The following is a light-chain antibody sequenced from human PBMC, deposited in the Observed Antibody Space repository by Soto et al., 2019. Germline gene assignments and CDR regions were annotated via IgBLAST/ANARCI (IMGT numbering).Light chain of an antibody. Sequence: EIVMTQSPATLSVSPGERATLSCRASQSVSSNLAWYQQKPGQAPRLLIYGASTRATGIPARFSGSGSGTEFTLTISSLQSEDFSFYYYQQYNNWPRTFGQGTKLEIK. J-gene: IGKJ2*01. CDR2: GAS. CDR1: QSVSSN. CDR3: QQYNNWPRT. V-gene: IGKV3-15*01.